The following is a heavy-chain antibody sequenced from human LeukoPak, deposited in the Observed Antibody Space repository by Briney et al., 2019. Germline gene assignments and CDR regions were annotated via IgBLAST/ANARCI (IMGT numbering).Heavy chain of an antibody. D-gene: IGHD7-27*01. Sequence: GGSLRLSCAASGFTVSNSWMFWVRQAAGKGLMYVSEINNDGNRIRYVDSVKGRFTISRDGAKNTLFLQMDSLRDDDTAMYYCARGGLPGGFDYWGQGTLVTVSS. CDR3: ARGGLPGGFDY. CDR1: GFTVSNSW. CDR2: INNDGNRI. J-gene: IGHJ4*02. V-gene: IGHV3-74*01.